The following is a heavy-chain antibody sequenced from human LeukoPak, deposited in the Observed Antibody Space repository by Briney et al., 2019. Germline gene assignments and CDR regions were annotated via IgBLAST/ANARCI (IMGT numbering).Heavy chain of an antibody. CDR1: GFTFSSYS. J-gene: IGHJ4*02. V-gene: IGHV3-21*01. Sequence: KPGRSLRLSCAASGFTFSSYSMNWVRQAPGKGLEWVSSISSSSSHIHYADSVKGRFTISRDNAKNSLYLQMNSLRAEDTAVYYCARPGGYSSGWYYFDYWGQGTLVTVSS. D-gene: IGHD6-19*01. CDR2: ISSSSSHI. CDR3: ARPGGYSSGWYYFDY.